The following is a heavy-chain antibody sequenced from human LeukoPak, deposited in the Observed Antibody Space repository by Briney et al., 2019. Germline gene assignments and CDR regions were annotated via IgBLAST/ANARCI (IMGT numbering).Heavy chain of an antibody. CDR2: IYPGDSDT. Sequence: GESLKISCKGSGYSFTTYWIGWVRQMPGKGLEWMGIIYPGDSDTRYSPSFQGQVTITADKSISTAFLQWNSLKASDTAIYYCARPVHSGYYAALRNWGQGTLVTVSS. V-gene: IGHV5-51*01. J-gene: IGHJ4*02. D-gene: IGHD3-22*01. CDR3: ARPVHSGYYAALRN. CDR1: GYSFTTYW.